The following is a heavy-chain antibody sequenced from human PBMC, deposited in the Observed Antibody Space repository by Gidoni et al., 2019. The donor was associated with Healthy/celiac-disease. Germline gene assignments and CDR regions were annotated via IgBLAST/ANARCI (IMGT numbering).Heavy chain of an antibody. CDR2: IYYSGST. CDR3: VRLDLLRYFEEY. V-gene: IGHV4-39*01. J-gene: IGHJ4*02. CDR1: GGSISSSSYY. Sequence: QLQLQESGPGLVKPSETLSLTCTVSGGSISSSSYYWGWIRQPPGKGLEWIGSIYYSGSTYYNPSLKSRVTISVDTSKNQFSLKLSSVTAADTAVYYCVRLDLLRYFEEYWGQGTLVTVSS. D-gene: IGHD3-9*01.